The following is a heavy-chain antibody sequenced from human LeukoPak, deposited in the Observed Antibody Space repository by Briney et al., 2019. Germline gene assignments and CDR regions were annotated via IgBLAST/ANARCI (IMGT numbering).Heavy chain of an antibody. Sequence: KSGGTLRLSCAASGFTYGSFSMNWVRQAPGKGLEWVSSISSSSSHIYYADSVKGRFTVSRDNARRSLYLQINSLRAEDTAVYYCSRDLGGFGDYNFLSGSDYWGQGALVTVSS. CDR2: ISSSSSHI. J-gene: IGHJ4*02. D-gene: IGHD3-3*01. CDR3: SRDLGGFGDYNFLSGSDY. CDR1: GFTYGSFS. V-gene: IGHV3-21*01.